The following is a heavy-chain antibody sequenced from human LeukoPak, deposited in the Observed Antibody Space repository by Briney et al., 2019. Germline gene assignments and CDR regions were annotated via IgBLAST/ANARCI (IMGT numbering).Heavy chain of an antibody. J-gene: IGHJ4*02. CDR3: AKSPKTGFLFDY. Sequence: PGRSLRLSCAASKFTFSSYDMHWVRQAPGKGLEWVAVIWYDGSNKYSADSVKGRFTISRDNSKNTLYLQMNSLRVEDTAVYYCAKSPKTGFLFDYWGKGTLVTVSS. D-gene: IGHD1-1*01. V-gene: IGHV3-33*03. CDR2: IWYDGSNK. CDR1: KFTFSSYD.